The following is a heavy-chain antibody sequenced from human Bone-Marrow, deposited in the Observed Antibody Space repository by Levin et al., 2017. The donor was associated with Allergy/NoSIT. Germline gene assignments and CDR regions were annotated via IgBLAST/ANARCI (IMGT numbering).Heavy chain of an antibody. CDR3: ARGHRPAPLYCSGGSCYSSAFDI. Sequence: SETLSLTCTVSGGSISSGSYYWSWIRQPAGKGLEWIGRIYTSGSTNYNPSLKSRVTISVDTSKNQFSLKLSSVTAADTAVYYCARGHRPAPLYCSGGSCYSSAFDIWGQGTMVTVSS. V-gene: IGHV4-61*02. CDR1: GGSISSGSYY. J-gene: IGHJ3*02. D-gene: IGHD2-15*01. CDR2: IYTSGST.